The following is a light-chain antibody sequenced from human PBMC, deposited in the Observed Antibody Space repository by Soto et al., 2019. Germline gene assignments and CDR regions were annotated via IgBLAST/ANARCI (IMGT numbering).Light chain of an antibody. V-gene: IGLV2-14*01. J-gene: IGLJ1*01. CDR3: SSYTSSTSYV. CDR1: SSDVGGYNS. CDR2: DVS. Sequence: QSVLTQPASVSGSPGQSITISCTGTSSDVGGYNSVSWYQQYPGKAPKLMIHDVSNRPSGVSNRFSGSKSGNTASLTISGLQAEDEAEYYCSSYTSSTSYVFGSGTKLTVL.